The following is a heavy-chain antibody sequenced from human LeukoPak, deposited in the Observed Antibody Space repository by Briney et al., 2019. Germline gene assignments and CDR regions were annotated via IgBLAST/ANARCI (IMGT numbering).Heavy chain of an antibody. J-gene: IGHJ6*02. CDR2: IYYSGST. CDR1: GGSVSSGSYY. CDR3: ARDLREGSGSYYRDYYYYGMDV. D-gene: IGHD3-10*01. Sequence: SETPSLTCTVSGGSVSSGSYYWSWIRQPPGKGLEWIGYIYYSGSTNYNPSLKSRVTISVDTSKNQFSLKLSSVTAADTAVYYCARDLREGSGSYYRDYYYYGMDVWGQGTTVTVSS. V-gene: IGHV4-61*01.